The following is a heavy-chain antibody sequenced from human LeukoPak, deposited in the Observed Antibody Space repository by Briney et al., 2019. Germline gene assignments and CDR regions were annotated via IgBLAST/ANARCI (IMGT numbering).Heavy chain of an antibody. V-gene: IGHV1-18*01. D-gene: IGHD3-10*01. J-gene: IGHJ6*02. CDR1: GYTFISYG. CDR2: ISAYTGNT. Sequence: ASVKVSCKASGYTFISYGISWVRQAPGQGLEWMGWISAYTGNTNYAQKLQGRVTMTTDTSTSTAYMELRSLRSDDTAVYYCARDNYVPGTYWGNSDYGVDVWGQGTTVTVSS. CDR3: ARDNYVPGTYWGNSDYGVDV.